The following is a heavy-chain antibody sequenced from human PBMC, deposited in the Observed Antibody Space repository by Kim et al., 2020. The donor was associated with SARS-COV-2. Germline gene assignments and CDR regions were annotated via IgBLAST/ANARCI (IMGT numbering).Heavy chain of an antibody. V-gene: IGHV3-23*01. J-gene: IGHJ5*02. CDR3: AKGYFIEPTGNTWFDP. Sequence: GGSLRLSCAASGFSFNNSAMGWVRQAPGRGLEWVSFISGSGVNTYYADSVKGRFTISRDNSRKMLYLQMDNLRAEDTAVYYCAKGYFIEPTGNTWFDPWGRGTLVTVSS. CDR1: GFSFNNSA. CDR2: ISGSGVNT. D-gene: IGHD1-1*01.